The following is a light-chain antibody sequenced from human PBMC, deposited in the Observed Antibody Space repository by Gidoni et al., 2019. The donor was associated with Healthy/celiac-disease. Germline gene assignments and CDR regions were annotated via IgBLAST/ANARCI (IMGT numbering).Light chain of an antibody. CDR1: QSFSSSY. CDR3: QQYGSSPPCT. V-gene: IGKV3-20*01. J-gene: IGKJ2*02. CDR2: GAS. Sequence: EIVLTQSPGTLSLSPGERATLSCRASQSFSSSYLAWYQQKPGQAPRLLIYGASSRAPCIPDRFSGSGSGTDFTLTISRLEPEDFAVYYCQQYGSSPPCTFGQGTKLESK.